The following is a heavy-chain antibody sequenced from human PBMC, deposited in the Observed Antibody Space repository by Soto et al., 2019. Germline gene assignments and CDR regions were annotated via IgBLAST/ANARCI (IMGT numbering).Heavy chain of an antibody. CDR1: GGTFSSYT. CDR2: IIPILGIA. J-gene: IGHJ5*02. V-gene: IGHV1-69*02. CDR3: ARVSIAAAGTLYCWFDP. D-gene: IGHD6-13*01. Sequence: QVQLVQSGAEVKKPGSSVKVSCKASGGTFSSYTISWVRQAPGQGLEWMGRIIPILGIANYAQKFQGRVTITADKSTSTAYMELSSVRSEDTAVYYCARVSIAAAGTLYCWFDPWGQGTLVTVSA.